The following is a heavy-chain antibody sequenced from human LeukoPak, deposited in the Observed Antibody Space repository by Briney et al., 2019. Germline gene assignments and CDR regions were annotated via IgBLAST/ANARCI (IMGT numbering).Heavy chain of an antibody. CDR3: AREARYGQGFDY. D-gene: IGHD5-18*01. J-gene: IGHJ4*02. Sequence: PGGSLRLSCAASGFTFSSYSMNWVRQAPGKGLEWVSGINWNGGSTGYADSVKGRFSISRDNAKNSLYLQMNSLRAEDTALYYCAREARYGQGFDYWGQGTLVTVSS. CDR1: GFTFSSYS. CDR2: INWNGGST. V-gene: IGHV3-20*04.